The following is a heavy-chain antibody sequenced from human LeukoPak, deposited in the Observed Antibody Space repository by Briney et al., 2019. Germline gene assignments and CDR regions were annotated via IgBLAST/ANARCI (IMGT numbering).Heavy chain of an antibody. D-gene: IGHD2-15*01. CDR2: ISYDGSNK. J-gene: IGHJ3*02. Sequence: GGSLRLSCAASGFTFSSYGMHWVRQAPGKGLEWVAVISYDGSNKYYADSVKGRFTISRHNSKNTLYLQMNSLRAEDTAVYYCASNLLGSAFDIWGQGTMVTVSS. CDR3: ASNLLGSAFDI. CDR1: GFTFSSYG. V-gene: IGHV3-30*03.